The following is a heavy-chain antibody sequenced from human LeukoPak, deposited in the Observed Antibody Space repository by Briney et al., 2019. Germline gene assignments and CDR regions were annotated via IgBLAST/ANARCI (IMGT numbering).Heavy chain of an antibody. J-gene: IGHJ3*02. CDR2: INHSGST. Sequence: SETLSLSCAVYGGSFSGYYWSWIRQPPGKGLEWIGEINHSGSTNYNPSLKSRVTISVDTSKNQFSLKLSSVTAADTAVYYCARYVTMIVVAPLDAFDIWGQGTMVTVSS. V-gene: IGHV4-34*01. D-gene: IGHD3-22*01. CDR1: GGSFSGYY. CDR3: ARYVTMIVVAPLDAFDI.